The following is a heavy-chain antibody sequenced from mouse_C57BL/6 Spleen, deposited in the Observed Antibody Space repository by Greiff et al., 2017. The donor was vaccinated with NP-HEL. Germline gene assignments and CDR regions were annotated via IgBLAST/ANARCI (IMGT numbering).Heavy chain of an antibody. CDR3: APNYYGSSFYFDY. D-gene: IGHD1-1*01. CDR2: IYPGDGDT. Sequence: QVQLQQSGPELVKPGASVKISCKASGYAFSSSWMNWVKQRPGKGLEWIGRIYPGDGDTNYNGKFTGKATLTADKSSSTAYMQLSSLTSEDSAVYFCAPNYYGSSFYFDYWGQGTTLTVAS. CDR1: GYAFSSSW. J-gene: IGHJ2*01. V-gene: IGHV1-82*01.